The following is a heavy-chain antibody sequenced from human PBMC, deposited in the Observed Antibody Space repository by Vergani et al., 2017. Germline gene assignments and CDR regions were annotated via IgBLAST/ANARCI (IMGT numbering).Heavy chain of an antibody. CDR2: IYSGGST. D-gene: IGHD5-18*01. J-gene: IGHJ4*02. CDR1: GFTVSSNY. CDR3: ARDADTAMVVYYFDY. V-gene: IGHV3-53*01. Sequence: EVQLVESGGGLIQPGGSLRLSCAASGFTVSSNYMSWVRQAPGKGLEWVSVIYSGGSTYYADSVKGRFTISRDNSKNTLYLQMNSLRAEDTAVYYCARDADTAMVVYYFDYWGQGTLVTVSS.